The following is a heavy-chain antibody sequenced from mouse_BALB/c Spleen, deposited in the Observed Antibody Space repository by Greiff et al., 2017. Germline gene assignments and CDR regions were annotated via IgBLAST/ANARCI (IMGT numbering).Heavy chain of an antibody. CDR3: ARGNSWFAY. CDR2: ISDGGSYT. V-gene: IGHV5-4*02. CDR1: GFTFSDYY. Sequence: DVKLVESGGGLVKPGGSLKLSCAASGFTFSDYYMYWVRQTPEKRLEWVATISDGGSYTYYPDSVKGRFTISRDNAKNNLYLQMSSLKSEDTAMYYCARGNSWFAYWGPGTLVTVSA. J-gene: IGHJ3*01.